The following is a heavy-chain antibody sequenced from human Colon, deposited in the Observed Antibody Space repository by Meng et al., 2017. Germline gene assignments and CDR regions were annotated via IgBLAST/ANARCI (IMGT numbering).Heavy chain of an antibody. CDR2: INPGGTTT. Sequence: GESLKISCAGSGFTFSRFWMHWVRQAPGKGLVWVSRINPGGTTTNYADSVKGRFTISRGNAKNTLYLQMNSLRAEDTAVYYCGRDSFGPEDDWGQGTLVTVSS. V-gene: IGHV3-74*01. CDR3: GRDSFGPEDD. D-gene: IGHD3-16*01. CDR1: GFTFSRFW. J-gene: IGHJ4*02.